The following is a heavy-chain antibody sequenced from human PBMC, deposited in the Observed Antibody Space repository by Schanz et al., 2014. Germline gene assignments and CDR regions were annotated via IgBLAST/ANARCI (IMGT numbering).Heavy chain of an antibody. Sequence: EVHLVESGGGLVQPGGSLRLSCAASGITFSSHSFNWVRQAPGKGLEWISYITYNGGTIYYADSVKGRFTISRDNAKNSLYLQMNSLRAEDTAVYYCAKSDAFDIWGQGTLVNVSS. V-gene: IGHV3-48*01. J-gene: IGHJ3*02. CDR3: AKSDAFDI. CDR2: ITYNGGTI. CDR1: GITFSSHS.